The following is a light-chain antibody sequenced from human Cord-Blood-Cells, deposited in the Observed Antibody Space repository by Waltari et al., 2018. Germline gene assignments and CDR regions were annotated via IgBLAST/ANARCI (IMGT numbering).Light chain of an antibody. CDR3: CSYAGSSTWV. CDR1: SSDVGSYNL. Sequence: QSALTHPASVSGSPGQSLTISCTGTSSDVGSYNLVSWYQQHPGKAPKRMIYEGSKRPSGVSNRFSGSKSGNTASLTISGLQAEDEADYYCCSYAGSSTWVFGGGTKLTVL. J-gene: IGLJ3*02. CDR2: EGS. V-gene: IGLV2-23*01.